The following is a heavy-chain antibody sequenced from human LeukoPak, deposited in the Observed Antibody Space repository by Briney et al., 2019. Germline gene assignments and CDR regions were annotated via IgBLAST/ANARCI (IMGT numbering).Heavy chain of an antibody. J-gene: IGHJ2*01. V-gene: IGHV1-8*01. CDR1: GYTFTSSD. D-gene: IGHD5-18*01. Sequence: GASAKVSCKASGYTFTSSDINWVRQATGQGLEWMGWMNPNSGNTGYAQKFQGRVTMTRNTSISTAYMELSSLRSEDTAVYYCARDINGYTYGLSYWYFDLWGRGTLVTVSS. CDR3: ARDINGYTYGLSYWYFDL. CDR2: MNPNSGNT.